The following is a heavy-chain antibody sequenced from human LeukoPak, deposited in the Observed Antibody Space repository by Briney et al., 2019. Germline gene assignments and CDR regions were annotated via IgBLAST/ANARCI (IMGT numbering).Heavy chain of an antibody. CDR3: AKDKLAVAGTLYYYYGMDV. V-gene: IGHV3-43D*03. CDR1: GFTFDDYA. CDR2: ISWDGGST. D-gene: IGHD6-19*01. Sequence: GGSLRLSCAASGFTFDDYAMHWVRQAPGKGLEWVSLISWDGGSTYYADSVKGRFTISRDNSKNSLYLQMNSLRAEDTALYYCAKDKLAVAGTLYYYYGMDVWGQGTTVTVSS. J-gene: IGHJ6*02.